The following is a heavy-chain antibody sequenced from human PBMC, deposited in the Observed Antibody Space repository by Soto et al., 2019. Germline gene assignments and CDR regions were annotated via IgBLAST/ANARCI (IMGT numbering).Heavy chain of an antibody. Sequence: LSLTCTVSGGSISSGDYYWSWIRQPPGKGLEWIGYIYYSGSTYYNPSLKSRVTISVDTSKNQFSLKLSSVTAADTAVYYCARHRGGITMIAVQGFDYWGQGTLVTVSS. J-gene: IGHJ4*02. D-gene: IGHD3-22*01. CDR3: ARHRGGITMIAVQGFDY. CDR2: IYYSGST. CDR1: GGSISSGDYY. V-gene: IGHV4-30-4*01.